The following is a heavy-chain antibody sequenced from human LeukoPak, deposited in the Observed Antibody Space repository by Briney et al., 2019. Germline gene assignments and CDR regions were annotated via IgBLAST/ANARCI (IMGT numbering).Heavy chain of an antibody. V-gene: IGHV4-34*01. Sequence: KPSETLSLTCAVYGGSFSGYYWSWIRQPPGKGLEWIGEINHSGSTNYNPSLKSRVTISVDTSKNQFSLKLSSVTAADTAVYYCASDYYDSSGYYRAAFDIWGQGTMVTVSS. CDR2: INHSGST. J-gene: IGHJ3*02. CDR3: ASDYYDSSGYYRAAFDI. D-gene: IGHD3-22*01. CDR1: GGSFSGYY.